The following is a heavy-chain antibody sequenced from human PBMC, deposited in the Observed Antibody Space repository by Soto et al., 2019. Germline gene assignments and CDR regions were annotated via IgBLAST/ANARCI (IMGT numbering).Heavy chain of an antibody. CDR3: ARDLGEDVVVVAATTGWFDP. D-gene: IGHD2-15*01. CDR1: VDSVSSNSAA. Sequence: SQTLSLTCAISVDSVSSNSAAWNWIRQSPSRGLEWLGRTYYRSKWYNDYAVSVKSRITINPDTSKNQFSLQLNSVTPEDTAVYYCARDLGEDVVVVAATTGWFDPWGQGTLVTVSS. J-gene: IGHJ5*02. V-gene: IGHV6-1*01. CDR2: TYYRSKWYN.